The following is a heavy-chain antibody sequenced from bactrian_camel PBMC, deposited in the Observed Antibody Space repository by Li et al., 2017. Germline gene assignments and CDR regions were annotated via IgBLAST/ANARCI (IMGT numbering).Heavy chain of an antibody. CDR3: AADEYNLGLARSYTF. Sequence: DVQLVESGGGSVQAGGSVRLSCAASGYTFSRNSMGWFRQAPGKGLEWVSTTRYDGITADYADSVKGRFTISRDNAKNTVALQMNSLKPEDTAMYYCAADEYNLGLARSYTFWGQGTQVTVS. J-gene: IGHJ4*01. CDR2: TRYDGITA. V-gene: IGHV3S40*01. CDR1: GYTFSRNS. D-gene: IGHD5*01.